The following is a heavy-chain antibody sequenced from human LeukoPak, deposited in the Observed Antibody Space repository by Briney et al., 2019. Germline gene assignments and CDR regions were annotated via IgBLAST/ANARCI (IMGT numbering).Heavy chain of an antibody. J-gene: IGHJ4*02. CDR3: ARVLVRGVDY. V-gene: IGHV4-34*01. CDR2: INHSGST. Sequence: SETLSLTCAVYGGSFSGYYWSWIRQPPGKGLEWIGEINHSGSTNYNPSLKSRVTISVDTSKNQFSQKLSSVTAADTAVYYCARVLVRGVDYWGQGTLVTVSS. CDR1: GGSFSGYY. D-gene: IGHD3-10*01.